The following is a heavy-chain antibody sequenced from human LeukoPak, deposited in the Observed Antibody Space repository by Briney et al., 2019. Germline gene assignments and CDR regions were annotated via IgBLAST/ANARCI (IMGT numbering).Heavy chain of an antibody. CDR3: ARGATDIVVVPAAHTHYYYYYYMDV. J-gene: IGHJ6*03. D-gene: IGHD2-2*01. CDR2: MNPNSGNT. CDR1: GYTFTSYD. V-gene: IGHV1-8*01. Sequence: ASVKVSCKASGYTFTSYDINWVRQATGQGLERMGWMNPNSGNTGYAQKFQGRVTMTRNTSISTAYMELSSLRSEDTAVYYCARGATDIVVVPAAHTHYYYYYYMDVWGKGTTVTVSS.